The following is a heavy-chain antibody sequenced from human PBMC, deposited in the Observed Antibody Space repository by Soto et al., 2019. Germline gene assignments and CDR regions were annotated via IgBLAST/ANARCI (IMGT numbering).Heavy chain of an antibody. CDR1: GFTFSSYS. CDR2: ISSSSSYI. Sequence: KTGGSLRLSCAASGFTFSSYSMNWVRQAPGKGLEWVSSISSSSSYIYYADSVKGRFTISRDNAKNSLYLQMNSLRAEDTAVYYCARDSKCTNGVCYHYYYYGMDVWGQGTTVTVSS. D-gene: IGHD2-8*01. J-gene: IGHJ6*02. V-gene: IGHV3-21*01. CDR3: ARDSKCTNGVCYHYYYYGMDV.